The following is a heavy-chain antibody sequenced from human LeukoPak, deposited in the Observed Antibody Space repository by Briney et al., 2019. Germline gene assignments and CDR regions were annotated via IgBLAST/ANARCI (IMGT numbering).Heavy chain of an antibody. V-gene: IGHV3-23*01. CDR1: GFTFSRYA. Sequence: GGSLRLFCAASGFTFSRYAMSWVRQAPGKGLEWVSTISAGGDNTYYADSVKGRFTISRDNSKNTLYVQMNSLRAEDTAVYFCAKLVVVASTPFDFWGQGTLVTVSS. J-gene: IGHJ4*02. D-gene: IGHD2-15*01. CDR2: ISAGGDNT. CDR3: AKLVVVASTPFDF.